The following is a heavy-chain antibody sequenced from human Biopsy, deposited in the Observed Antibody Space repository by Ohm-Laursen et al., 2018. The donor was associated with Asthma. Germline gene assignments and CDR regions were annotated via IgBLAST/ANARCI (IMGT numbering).Heavy chain of an antibody. D-gene: IGHD3-22*01. CDR1: GFAFNNSS. V-gene: IGHV3-23*01. CDR2: ISASGVRT. CDR3: AKITTDRQKANNWFDP. Sequence: SLRLSYAASGFAFNNSSMTWVHQAPGKGLEWVSSISASGVRTFYADSVKGRFTVSRDSSRNTLYLQLSTLRVEDTAVYFCAKITTDRQKANNWFDPWGQGTLVTVSS. J-gene: IGHJ5*02.